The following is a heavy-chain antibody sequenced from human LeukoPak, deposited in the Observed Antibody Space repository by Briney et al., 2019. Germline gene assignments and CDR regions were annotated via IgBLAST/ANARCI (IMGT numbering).Heavy chain of an antibody. D-gene: IGHD1-7*01. J-gene: IGHJ4*02. CDR3: ARENWYYDY. CDR1: GYSFTNYH. CDR2: IYPNTGGT. V-gene: IGHV1-2*06. Sequence: GASVKVSCNTSGYSFTNYHMHWVRLAPGQVLEWMGHIYPNTGGTSYAQRFQGRVTMTSDTSVRTVYMELSSLISDDTAAYYCARENWYYDYWGQGTLVNVSS.